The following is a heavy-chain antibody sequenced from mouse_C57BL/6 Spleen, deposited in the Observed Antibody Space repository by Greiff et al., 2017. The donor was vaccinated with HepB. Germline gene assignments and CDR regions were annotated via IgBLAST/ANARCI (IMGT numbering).Heavy chain of an antibody. V-gene: IGHV14-3*01. D-gene: IGHD1-1*01. J-gene: IGHJ4*01. CDR3: ARTVVENYYAMDY. CDR1: GFNIKNTY. Sequence: VHVKQSVAELVRPGASVKLSCTASGFNIKNTYMHWVKQRPEQGLEWIGRIDPANGNTKYAPKFQGKATITADTSSNTAYLQLSSLTSEDTAIYYCARTVVENYYAMDYWGQGTSVTVSS. CDR2: IDPANGNT.